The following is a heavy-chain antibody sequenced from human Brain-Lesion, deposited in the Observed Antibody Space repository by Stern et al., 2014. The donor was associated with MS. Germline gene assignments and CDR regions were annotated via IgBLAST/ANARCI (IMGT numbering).Heavy chain of an antibody. V-gene: IGHV1-2*02. CDR1: GYIFTGYY. D-gene: IGHD3-3*01. Sequence: QMQLVQSGAEVKKPGASVKVSCKASGYIFTGYYIHWVRQAPGQGLEWMGWIHPNIGGTKYAQQFQGRVTMSRDTSISTAYVELSSLTSYDTAVYYCARDQRGITIFGVVTDYYYLGMDVWGQGPTVPVSS. CDR2: IHPNIGGT. J-gene: IGHJ6*02. CDR3: ARDQRGITIFGVVTDYYYLGMDV.